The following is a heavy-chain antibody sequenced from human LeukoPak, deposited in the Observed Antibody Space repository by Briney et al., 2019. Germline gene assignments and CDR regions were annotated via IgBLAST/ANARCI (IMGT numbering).Heavy chain of an antibody. V-gene: IGHV3-7*01. D-gene: IGHD3-3*01. CDR2: IKQAGSEN. CDR3: ARDFSAGPPGY. CDR1: GFIFSSYW. Sequence: GGSLRLSCAASGFIFSSYWMTWVRQAPGKGLEWVANIKQAGSENSYVDSVKGRFTISRDNAKNSLYLQMNSLRAEDTAVYYCARDFSAGPPGYWGQGTLVTVSS. J-gene: IGHJ4*02.